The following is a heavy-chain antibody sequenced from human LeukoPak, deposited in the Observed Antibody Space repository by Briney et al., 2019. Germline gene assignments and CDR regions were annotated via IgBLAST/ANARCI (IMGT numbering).Heavy chain of an antibody. J-gene: IGHJ4*02. CDR2: INPIFGTA. CDR1: GGTFSSYA. V-gene: IGHV1-69*05. D-gene: IGHD5-18*01. Sequence: SVKVSCKASGGTFSSYAISWVRQAPGQGLEWMGRINPIFGTANYAQKFQGRVTITTDESTSTAYMELSSLRSEDTAVYYCARDQTGRGYSYGYYAYWGQGTLVTASS. CDR3: ARDQTGRGYSYGYYAY.